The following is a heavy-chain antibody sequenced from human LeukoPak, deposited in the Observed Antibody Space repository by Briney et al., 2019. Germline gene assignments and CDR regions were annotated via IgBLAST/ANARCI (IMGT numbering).Heavy chain of an antibody. CDR1: GGSISSGDYY. Sequence: SQTLSLTCTVSGGSISSGDYYWSWIRQPPGKGLEWIGYIYYSGSTNYNPSLKSRVTMSVDTSKNQFSLKLSSVTAADTAVYYCARDFRYTIDYWGQGTLVTVSS. V-gene: IGHV4-61*08. D-gene: IGHD5-18*01. CDR3: ARDFRYTIDY. CDR2: IYYSGST. J-gene: IGHJ4*02.